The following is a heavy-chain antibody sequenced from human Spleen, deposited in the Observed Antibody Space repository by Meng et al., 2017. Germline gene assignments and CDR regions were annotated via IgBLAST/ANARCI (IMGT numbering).Heavy chain of an antibody. J-gene: IGHJ5*02. Sequence: VKLQESGPGLVKPSQTLALTCTVSGASISSGAYYWNWIRQPPGKGLEWIGYIHPSGSTYYNPSLKSRVTISVDTSKNQISLRLTSVIAADTAVYYCVYFWSGYFTSGQGTLVTVSS. V-gene: IGHV4-30-4*01. D-gene: IGHD3-3*01. CDR3: VYFWSGYFT. CDR1: GASISSGAYY. CDR2: IHPSGST.